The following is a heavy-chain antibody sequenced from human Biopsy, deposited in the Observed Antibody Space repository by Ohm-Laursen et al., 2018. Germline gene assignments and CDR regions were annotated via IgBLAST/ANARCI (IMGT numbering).Heavy chain of an antibody. D-gene: IGHD3-22*01. CDR3: TRGGYYYDSLAYYYWFDP. J-gene: IGHJ5*02. CDR1: GYTVTGYH. V-gene: IGHV1-2*02. CDR2: INAKTGDT. Sequence: ASVNVSCKASGYTVTGYHVHWVRQAPGQGLGWMGWINAKTGDTNYAQKFQGRVTMTRDTSISTAYVDLSSLRSDDTAVYYCTRGGYYYDSLAYYYWFDPWGQGTLVTVSS.